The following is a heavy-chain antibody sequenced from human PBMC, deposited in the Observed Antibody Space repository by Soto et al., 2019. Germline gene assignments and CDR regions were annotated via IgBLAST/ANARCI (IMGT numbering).Heavy chain of an antibody. CDR2: ISYDGSNT. J-gene: IGHJ4*02. Sequence: GGSLRLSCAASGFTFRNYWMNWVRQAPGKGLEWVAIISYDGSNTYYADSVKGRFTISRDNSKNTLYLQMNSLRAEDTSVYYCAKEGGLSGSYYISSSYYFDYWGQGTLVTVS. V-gene: IGHV3-30*18. CDR3: AKEGGLSGSYYISSSYYFDY. CDR1: GFTFRNYW. D-gene: IGHD1-26*01.